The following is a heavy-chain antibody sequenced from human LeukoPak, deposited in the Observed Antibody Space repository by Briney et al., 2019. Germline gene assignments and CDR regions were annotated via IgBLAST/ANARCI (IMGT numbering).Heavy chain of an antibody. V-gene: IGHV3-23*01. Sequence: PGGSLRLSCAASGFTFSSDAMSWVRQAPGKGLEWVSAISGSGGSIYYADSVKGRFTISRDNSKNTLYLQMNSLRAEDTAVYYCAKNIITMIVVVITGGVFDYWGQGTLVTVSS. CDR3: AKNIITMIVVVITGGVFDY. J-gene: IGHJ4*02. CDR1: GFTFSSDA. D-gene: IGHD3-22*01. CDR2: ISGSGGSI.